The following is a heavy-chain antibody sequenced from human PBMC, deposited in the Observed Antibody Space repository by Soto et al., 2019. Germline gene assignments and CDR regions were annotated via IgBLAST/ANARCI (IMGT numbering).Heavy chain of an antibody. CDR2: ISSSSSYI. D-gene: IGHD3-22*01. Sequence: EVQLVESGGGLVKPGGSLRLSCAASGFTFSSYSMNWVRQAPGKGLEWVSSISSSSSYIYYADSVKGRCTISRDNAKNSLYLQMNGLRAEDTAVYYCARDPTGYYDSSGYLDWGHGTLVTVSS. CDR3: ARDPTGYYDSSGYLD. J-gene: IGHJ4*01. V-gene: IGHV3-21*01. CDR1: GFTFSSYS.